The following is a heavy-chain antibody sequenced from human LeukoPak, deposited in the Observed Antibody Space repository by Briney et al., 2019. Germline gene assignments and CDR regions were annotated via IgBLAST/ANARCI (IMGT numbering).Heavy chain of an antibody. CDR2: INPNSGGT. CDR1: GYTFTGYY. Sequence: ASVKVSCKASGYTFTGYYMHWVRQAPGQGLEWMGWINPNSGGTNYAQKFQGRVTMTRDTSISTAYMELSRLRSDDTAVYYCARCPRSKVPAEKDYFDYWGQGTLVTVSS. CDR3: ARCPRSKVPAEKDYFDY. J-gene: IGHJ4*02. V-gene: IGHV1-2*02. D-gene: IGHD2-2*01.